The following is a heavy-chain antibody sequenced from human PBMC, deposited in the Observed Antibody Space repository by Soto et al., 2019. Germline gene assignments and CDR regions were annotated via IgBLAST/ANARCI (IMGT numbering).Heavy chain of an antibody. CDR3: ARQYGSSPYYSEY. V-gene: IGHV4-39*01. D-gene: IGHD6-6*01. CDR2: VYYSGST. CDR1: GGSISSSNYY. J-gene: IGHJ4*02. Sequence: SETLSLTCTVSGGSISSSNYYWGWIRQPPGKGLEWIGSVYYSGSTYYNPSLKSRVTIFVDTSKNQFSLKLSSVTAADTAVFYCARQYGSSPYYSEYWGKGTLVTVSS.